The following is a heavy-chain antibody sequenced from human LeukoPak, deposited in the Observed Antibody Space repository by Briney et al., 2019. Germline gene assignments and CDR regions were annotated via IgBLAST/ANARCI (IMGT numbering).Heavy chain of an antibody. CDR1: GFTFSSYG. J-gene: IGHJ4*02. CDR3: AKGLYGYFDY. CDR2: ISYDGSNK. Sequence: GGSLRLSCAASGFTFSSYGMHWVRQAPGKGLEWVAVISYDGSNKYYADSVKGRFTIPRDNSKNTLYLQMNSLRAEDTAVYYCAKGLYGYFDYWGQGTLVTVSS. D-gene: IGHD2-8*01. V-gene: IGHV3-30*18.